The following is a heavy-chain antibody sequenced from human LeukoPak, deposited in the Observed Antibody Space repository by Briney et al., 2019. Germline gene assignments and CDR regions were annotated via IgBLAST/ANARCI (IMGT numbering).Heavy chain of an antibody. D-gene: IGHD1-7*01. CDR2: IINSGGST. V-gene: IGHV3-23*01. CDR1: GFTLSSYA. CDR3: DPNWNYVVD. Sequence: PGGSLSLSCTASGFTLSSYAMRWVRQAPGKGLEWVSAIINSGGSTYYADSVKGRFTISRDNSKNTLYLQMNSLRAEDTAIYYWDPNWNYVVDWGQGTLVTVSS. J-gene: IGHJ1*01.